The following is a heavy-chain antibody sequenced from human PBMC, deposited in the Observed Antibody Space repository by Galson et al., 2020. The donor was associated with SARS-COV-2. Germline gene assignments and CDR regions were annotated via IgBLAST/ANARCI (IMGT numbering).Heavy chain of an antibody. V-gene: IGHV3-33*01. CDR2: IWYDGSNK. CDR3: ARDYWGSNYYYYMDV. CDR1: GFTFSSYG. J-gene: IGHJ6*03. Sequence: GGSLRLSCAASGFTFSSYGMHWVRQAPGKGLEWVAVIWYDGSNKYYADSVKGRFTISRDNSKNTLYLQMNSLRAEDTAVYYCARDYWGSNYYYYMDVWGKGTTVTVSS. D-gene: IGHD2-21*01.